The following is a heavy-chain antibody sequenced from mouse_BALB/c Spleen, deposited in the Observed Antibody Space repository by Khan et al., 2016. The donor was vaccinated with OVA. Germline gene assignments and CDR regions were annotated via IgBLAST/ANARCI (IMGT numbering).Heavy chain of an antibody. CDR3: TPAPFDY. CDR2: IRLKSNNYTT. CDR1: GFTFSNYW. J-gene: IGHJ2*01. V-gene: IGHV6-6*02. Sequence: EVKLEESGGGLVQPGGSMKLSCVASGFTFSNYWMNWVRQSPEKGLEWVAEIRLKSNNYTTHYAESVKGRFTISRDDSRTSVYLQMNNLRAEDTGISCCTPAPFDYWGRGTPLTVSS.